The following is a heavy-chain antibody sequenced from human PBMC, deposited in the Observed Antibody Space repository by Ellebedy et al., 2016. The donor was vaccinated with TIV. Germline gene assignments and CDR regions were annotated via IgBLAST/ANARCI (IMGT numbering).Heavy chain of an antibody. Sequence: MPGGSLRLSCTVSGGSISSFSWTWIRQPPGKGLEWIGYIYYNGNTNYNPSLKSRAAISLDTSKNQFSLKLSSVTAADTAVYYCARRDILTLYGTWFDPWGQGTLVTVSS. J-gene: IGHJ5*02. CDR2: IYYNGNT. D-gene: IGHD3-9*01. V-gene: IGHV4-59*08. CDR3: ARRDILTLYGTWFDP. CDR1: GGSISSFS.